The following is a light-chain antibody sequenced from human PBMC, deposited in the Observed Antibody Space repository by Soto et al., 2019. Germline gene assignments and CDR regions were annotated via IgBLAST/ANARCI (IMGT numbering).Light chain of an antibody. Sequence: ETLLTQSPATLSLSPGERATLSCMASQSVNNFLAGYQQKPGQAPRLLIYDASYSATGIPARFSGSGSGTDFSLTISSLEPEDSAVSYCQQRGNWPATFGPGTKVDV. CDR2: DAS. CDR1: QSVNNF. CDR3: QQRGNWPAT. V-gene: IGKV3-11*01. J-gene: IGKJ3*01.